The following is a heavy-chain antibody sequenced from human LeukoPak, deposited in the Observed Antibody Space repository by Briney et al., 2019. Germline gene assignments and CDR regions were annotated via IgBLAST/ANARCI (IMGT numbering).Heavy chain of an antibody. CDR1: GGSISSYY. CDR2: ISYSGST. J-gene: IGHJ5*02. Sequence: PSETLSLTCTVSGGSISSYYWSWIRQPPGKGLEWIACISYSGSTKYNLSLKSRVTISVDTSKNQLSLKLSSVTAADTAVYYCAREPGFDSSGYLNWFDPWGQGTLVTVSS. D-gene: IGHD3-22*01. V-gene: IGHV4-59*01. CDR3: AREPGFDSSGYLNWFDP.